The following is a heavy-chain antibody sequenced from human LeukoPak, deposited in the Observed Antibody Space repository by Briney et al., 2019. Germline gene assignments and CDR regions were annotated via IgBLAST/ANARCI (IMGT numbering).Heavy chain of an antibody. CDR1: GFTFSSYW. Sequence: QPGGSLRLSCAASGFTFSSYWMSWVRQAPGRGLEWVANIKQDGSEKYYVDSVKGRFTISRDNAKNSLYLQMNSLRAEDTAVYYCARDRYSGYDLFDYWGQGTLVTVSS. D-gene: IGHD5-12*01. CDR2: IKQDGSEK. CDR3: ARDRYSGYDLFDY. J-gene: IGHJ4*02. V-gene: IGHV3-7*01.